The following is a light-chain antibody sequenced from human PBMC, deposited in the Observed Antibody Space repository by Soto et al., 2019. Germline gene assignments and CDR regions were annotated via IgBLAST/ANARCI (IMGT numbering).Light chain of an antibody. CDR1: QSVSSF. CDR3: QQRSNRPT. V-gene: IGKV3-11*01. J-gene: IGKJ1*01. Sequence: EIVLTQSPATLSLSPGERATLSCRASQSVSSFLAWYQQKPGQAPRLLIYDASNRATGIPVRFSGSGSGTDFTLTISSLEPEDFAVYYCQQRSNRPTFGQGTKVEIK. CDR2: DAS.